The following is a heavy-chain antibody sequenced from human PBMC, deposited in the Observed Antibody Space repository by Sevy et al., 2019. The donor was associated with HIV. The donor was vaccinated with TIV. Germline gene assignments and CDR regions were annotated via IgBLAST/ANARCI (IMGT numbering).Heavy chain of an antibody. D-gene: IGHD1-26*01. CDR1: GFTFSSYA. CDR3: ARGDANYYYYGMDV. V-gene: IGHV3-30-3*01. CDR2: ISYDGSNK. J-gene: IGHJ6*02. Sequence: GGSLRLSCAASGFTFSSYAMHWVRQAPGKGLEWVAVISYDGSNKYYADSVKGRFTISSDNSKNTLYLQMNSLRAEDTAVYYCARGDANYYYYGMDVWGQGTTVTVSS.